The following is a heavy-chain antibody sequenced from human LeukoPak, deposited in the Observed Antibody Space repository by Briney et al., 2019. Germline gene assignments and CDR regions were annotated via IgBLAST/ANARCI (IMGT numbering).Heavy chain of an antibody. CDR1: GYTFTGYY. V-gene: IGHV1-2*02. Sequence: ASVKVSCKASGYTFTGYYMHWVRQAPGQGLEWMGWINPNSGGTNYAQKFQGRVTMTRDKSISTAYMELSRLRSDDTAVYYCARVFGELYDLNYWGQGTLVTVSS. CDR2: INPNSGGT. D-gene: IGHD3-10*01. J-gene: IGHJ4*02. CDR3: ARVFGELYDLNY.